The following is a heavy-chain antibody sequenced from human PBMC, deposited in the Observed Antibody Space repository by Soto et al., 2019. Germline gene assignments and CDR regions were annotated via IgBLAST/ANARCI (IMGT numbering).Heavy chain of an antibody. CDR2: IYWDDDK. V-gene: IGHV2-5*02. Sequence: QITLKESGPTLVKPTQTLTLTCTFSGFSLSTSGVGVGWIRQPPGKALEWLALIYWDDDKRYSPSLKSSHTITQDTSKNQAVLTLTNLDPVDTATYYCAHTQLPNPADYWGQGTLVTVSS. D-gene: IGHD2-2*01. CDR3: AHTQLPNPADY. CDR1: GFSLSTSGVG. J-gene: IGHJ4*02.